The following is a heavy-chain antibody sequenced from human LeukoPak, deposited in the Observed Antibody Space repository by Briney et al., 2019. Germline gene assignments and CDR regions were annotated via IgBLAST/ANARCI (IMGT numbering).Heavy chain of an antibody. Sequence: GGPERLSCAASGLLSIHYTMSGLREAPGKGVEWVSAISGSGGSTDYADSVKGRFTISRDNSKNTLYLQMNSLRAEDTAVYYCAKGSYGDYEHWGQGTLVTVSS. CDR1: GLLSIHYT. D-gene: IGHD4-17*01. CDR2: ISGSGGST. J-gene: IGHJ1*01. V-gene: IGHV3-23*01. CDR3: AKGSYGDYEH.